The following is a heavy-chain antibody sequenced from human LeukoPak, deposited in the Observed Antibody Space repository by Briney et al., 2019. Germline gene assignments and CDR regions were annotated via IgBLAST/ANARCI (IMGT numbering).Heavy chain of an antibody. Sequence: PGGSLKLSCAASGFTFSNYSMNWVRQAPGKGLEWVSAISGSGGSTYYADSVKGRFTISRDNSKNTLYLQMNSLRAEDTAVYYCAKSKSDNDYGDPDAFDIWGQGTMVTVSS. V-gene: IGHV3-23*01. J-gene: IGHJ3*02. CDR3: AKSKSDNDYGDPDAFDI. CDR2: ISGSGGST. D-gene: IGHD4-17*01. CDR1: GFTFSNYS.